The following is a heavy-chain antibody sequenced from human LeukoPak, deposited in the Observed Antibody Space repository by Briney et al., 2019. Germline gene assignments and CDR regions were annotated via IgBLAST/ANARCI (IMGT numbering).Heavy chain of an antibody. Sequence: GGSLRLSCAASGFTFSNYAMSWVRQAPGKGLEWVSGISGNGGNTYYADSVKGRFTISRDNSKNTLYLQMNSLRAEDTALYYCAKSMVRGVIPPYYFDYWGQGTLVTVSS. D-gene: IGHD3-10*01. J-gene: IGHJ4*02. V-gene: IGHV3-23*01. CDR1: GFTFSNYA. CDR2: ISGNGGNT. CDR3: AKSMVRGVIPPYYFDY.